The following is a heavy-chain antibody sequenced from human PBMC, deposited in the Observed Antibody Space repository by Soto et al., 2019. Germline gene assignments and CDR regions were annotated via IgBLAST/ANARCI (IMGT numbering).Heavy chain of an antibody. Sequence: PSETLSLTCTVSGGSISSSSYYWGWIRQPPGKGLEWIGSIYYSGSTYYNPSLKSRVTISVDTSKNQFSLKLSSVTAADTVVYYCASHPFCISTSCYSIDYWGQGTLVTVSS. CDR3: ASHPFCISTSCYSIDY. J-gene: IGHJ4*02. D-gene: IGHD2-2*01. CDR2: IYYSGST. V-gene: IGHV4-39*01. CDR1: GGSISSSSYY.